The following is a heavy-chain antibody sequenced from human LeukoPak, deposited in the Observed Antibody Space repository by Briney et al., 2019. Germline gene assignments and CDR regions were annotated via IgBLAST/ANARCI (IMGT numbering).Heavy chain of an antibody. D-gene: IGHD3-10*01. CDR1: GFTVSSNY. CDR3: ARDLQRTHGSGSSSYYYYYMDV. V-gene: IGHV3-53*01. J-gene: IGHJ6*03. Sequence: HPGGSLRLSCAASGFTVSSNYMSWVRQAPGKGLEWVSVIYSGGSTYYADSVKGRFTISRDNSKNTLYLQMNSLRAEDTAVYYCARDLQRTHGSGSSSYYYYYMDVWGKGTTVTVSS. CDR2: IYSGGST.